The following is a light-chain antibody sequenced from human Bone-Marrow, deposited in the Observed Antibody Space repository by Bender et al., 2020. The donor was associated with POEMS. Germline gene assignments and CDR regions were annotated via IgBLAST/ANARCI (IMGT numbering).Light chain of an antibody. Sequence: QPVLTQPPSSSASPGESARLTCTLPSDINVGGYSVYWYQQKGGRPPRYLLHYFSDFDNRLASGVPSRFSGSKDESVNAGLLIISGLKSEDEGDYYCAIWPGDAWVFGGGTRLTVL. J-gene: IGLJ3*02. CDR2: YFSDFDN. CDR1: SDINVGGYS. CDR3: AIWPGDAWV. V-gene: IGLV5-37*01.